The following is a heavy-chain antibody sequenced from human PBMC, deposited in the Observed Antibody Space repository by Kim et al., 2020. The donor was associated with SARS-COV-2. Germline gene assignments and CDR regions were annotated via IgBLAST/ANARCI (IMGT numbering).Heavy chain of an antibody. V-gene: IGHV3-30*18. D-gene: IGHD6-6*01. CDR3: AKIQYSSSSRDSDY. J-gene: IGHJ4*02. CDR1: GFTFSSYG. CDR2: ISYDGSNK. Sequence: GGSLRLSCAASGFTFSSYGMHWVRQAPGKGLEWVAVISYDGSNKYYADSVKGRFTISRDNSKNTLYLQMNSLRAEDTAVYYCAKIQYSSSSRDSDYWGQG.